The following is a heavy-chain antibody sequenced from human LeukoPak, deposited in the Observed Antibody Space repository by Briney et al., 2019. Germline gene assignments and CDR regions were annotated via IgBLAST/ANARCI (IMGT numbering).Heavy chain of an antibody. Sequence: PGGSLRLSCAASGFTFSSYWMHWVRQAPGKGLVWVSLINTDGSITNYADSVKGRFTISRDNAKNTLYLQMNSLRAEDTAVYYCERGPDTMVRGVTYDYWCQGTLVTVSS. CDR3: ERGPDTMVRGVTYDY. CDR1: GFTFSSYW. D-gene: IGHD3-10*01. V-gene: IGHV3-74*01. CDR2: INTDGSIT. J-gene: IGHJ4*02.